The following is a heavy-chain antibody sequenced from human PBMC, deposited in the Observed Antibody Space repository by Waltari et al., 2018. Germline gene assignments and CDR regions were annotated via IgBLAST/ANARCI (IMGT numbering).Heavy chain of an antibody. CDR3: AKVRGWIAAAARRYYYGMDV. V-gene: IGHV3-23*01. J-gene: IGHJ6*02. D-gene: IGHD6-13*01. Sequence: EVQLLESGGGLVQPGGSLRLSCAASGFTFSSYAMSWVRQAPGKGLGWVSAISGSGGSTYYADSVKGRFTISRDNSKNTLYLQMNSLRAEDTAVYYCAKVRGWIAAAARRYYYGMDVWGQGTTVTVSS. CDR1: GFTFSSYA. CDR2: ISGSGGST.